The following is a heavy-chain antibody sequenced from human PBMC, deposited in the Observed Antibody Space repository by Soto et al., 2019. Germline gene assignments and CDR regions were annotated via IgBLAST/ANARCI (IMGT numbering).Heavy chain of an antibody. CDR2: IYPGDSDT. J-gene: IGHJ6*03. D-gene: IGHD4-17*01. Sequence: PGESLKISCKGSGYSFTSYWIGWVRQMPGKGLEWMGIIYPGDSDTRYSPSFQGQVTISADKSISTAYLQWSSLKASDTAMYYCARHLDGDYDYYYYDMVVWGKGTTVTVSS. CDR3: ARHLDGDYDYYYYDMVV. CDR1: GYSFTSYW. V-gene: IGHV5-51*01.